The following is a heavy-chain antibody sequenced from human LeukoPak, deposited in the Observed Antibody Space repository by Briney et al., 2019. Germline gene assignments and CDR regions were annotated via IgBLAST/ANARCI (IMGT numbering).Heavy chain of an antibody. J-gene: IGHJ6*02. D-gene: IGHD2-15*01. CDR2: ISAYSGDT. Sequence: ASVKVSCKASRDTFTDTNHYIHWVRQAPGQELEWMGWISAYSGDTNYAQKFQGRATMTTDTSTSTAYMELRSLSSDDTAVYYCGRGPKAGGPHHDMDVWGRGTTVTVSS. V-gene: IGHV1-18*04. CDR1: RDTFTDTNHY. CDR3: GRGPKAGGPHHDMDV.